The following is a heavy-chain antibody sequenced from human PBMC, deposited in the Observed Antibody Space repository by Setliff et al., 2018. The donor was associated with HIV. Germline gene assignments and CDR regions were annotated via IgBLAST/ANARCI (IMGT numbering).Heavy chain of an antibody. V-gene: IGHV1-2*06. D-gene: IGHD3-9*01. CDR1: GYKLTGHH. J-gene: IGHJ4*02. CDR3: ARQDIPTGYYLFDY. Sequence: KVSCKASGYKLTGHHIQWMRQAPGQGLEWMGRINPNMGDTQYAQKFQGRIIMTRDTSINTVYMELSSLTSDDTALYYCARQDIPTGYYLFDYWGQGTQVTVSS. CDR2: INPNMGDT.